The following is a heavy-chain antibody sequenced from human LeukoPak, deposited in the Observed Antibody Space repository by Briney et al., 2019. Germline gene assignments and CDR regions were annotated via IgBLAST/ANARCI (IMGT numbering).Heavy chain of an antibody. CDR2: INHSGST. D-gene: IGHD6-19*01. Sequence: SETLSLTCAVYGGSFSGYYWSWNRQPPGKGLEWIGEINHSGSTNYNPSLKSRVTISVDTSKNQFSLKLSSVTAADTAVYYCARVLIAVAPPGDWFDPWGQGTLVTVSS. CDR3: ARVLIAVAPPGDWFDP. CDR1: GGSFSGYY. V-gene: IGHV4-34*01. J-gene: IGHJ5*02.